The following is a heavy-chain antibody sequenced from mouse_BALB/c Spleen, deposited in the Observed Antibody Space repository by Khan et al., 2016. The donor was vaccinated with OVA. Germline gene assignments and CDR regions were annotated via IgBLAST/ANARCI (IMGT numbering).Heavy chain of an antibody. V-gene: IGHV1S136*01. J-gene: IGHJ3*01. D-gene: IGHD1-1*01. Sequence: VQLQQSGPELVKPGASVKMSCKASGYTFTSYVMHWVKQKPGQGLEWIGYINPYNDGTKYNEKFKGKATLTSDKYSSTAYLELSSLTSEDSAVYYCARRDYFGSSSFAYWGQGTLVTVSA. CDR1: GYTFTSYV. CDR2: INPYNDGT. CDR3: ARRDYFGSSSFAY.